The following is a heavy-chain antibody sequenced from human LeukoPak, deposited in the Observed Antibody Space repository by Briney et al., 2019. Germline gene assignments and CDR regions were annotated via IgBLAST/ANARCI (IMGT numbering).Heavy chain of an antibody. CDR2: IGDSGVST. CDR1: GFTHYTHA. Sequence: PGGSLRLSCAACGFTHYTHATNWDPHAPGKGPVWVAGIGDSGVSTFYADSVKGRFAISRDNSKNTLYLRMNSLRVEDTAVYYCAKDVQWLANAFDIWGPGTMVTVSS. J-gene: IGHJ3*02. V-gene: IGHV3-23*01. D-gene: IGHD6-19*01. CDR3: AKDVQWLANAFDI.